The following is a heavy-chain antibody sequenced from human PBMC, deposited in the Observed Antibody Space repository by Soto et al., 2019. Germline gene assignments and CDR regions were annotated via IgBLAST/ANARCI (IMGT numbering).Heavy chain of an antibody. D-gene: IGHD3-22*01. Sequence: QLQLQESGPGLVKPSETLSLTCTVSGGSVSSSSYYWGWIRQPPGKGLEWIGSIYYNGRTYDNPSLKSRVTMSVDRSKNEFSLKMSSVTAADTAVYYCARLLYDRSGYYYFNSWGQGTLVTVSS. J-gene: IGHJ4*02. CDR3: ARLLYDRSGYYYFNS. CDR1: GGSVSSSSYY. V-gene: IGHV4-39*01. CDR2: IYYNGRT.